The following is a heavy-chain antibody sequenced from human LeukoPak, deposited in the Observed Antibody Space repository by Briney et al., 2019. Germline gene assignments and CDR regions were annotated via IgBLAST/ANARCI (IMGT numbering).Heavy chain of an antibody. D-gene: IGHD6-19*01. CDR3: ATQQWLTGDFDY. CDR1: GFTFSSYE. J-gene: IGHJ4*02. Sequence: GGSLRLSCAASGFTFSSYEMNWVRQAPGKGLEWVSYISSSGSTIYYADSVKGRFTISRDNAKNTLYLQMNSLRAEDTAVYYCATQQWLTGDFDYWGQGTLVTVSS. V-gene: IGHV3-48*03. CDR2: ISSSGSTI.